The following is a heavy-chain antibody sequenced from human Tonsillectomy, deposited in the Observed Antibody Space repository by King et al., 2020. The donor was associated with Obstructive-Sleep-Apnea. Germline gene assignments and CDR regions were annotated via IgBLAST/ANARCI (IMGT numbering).Heavy chain of an antibody. CDR3: ASSFYDSSGYYTFDY. V-gene: IGHV1-46*03. CDR2: INPSGGST. D-gene: IGHD3-22*01. CDR1: GYTFTSYY. J-gene: IGHJ4*02. Sequence: QLVQSGAEVKKPGASVKVSCKASGYTFTSYYMHWVRQAPGQGLEWMGIINPSGGSTSYAQKFQGRVTMTRDTSTSTVYMELSSLRSEDTAVYYCASSFYDSSGYYTFDYWGQGTLVTVSS.